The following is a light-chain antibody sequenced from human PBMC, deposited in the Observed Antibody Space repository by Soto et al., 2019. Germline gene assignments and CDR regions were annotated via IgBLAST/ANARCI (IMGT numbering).Light chain of an antibody. Sequence: EIVLTQSPGTLSLSPGDRATLSCRASQTVRSYYVAWYQQKPGQPPRVLIYGASSRATGVPDRFSGSGSGTDFTLTISRLEPEDFAVYYCQHYSSSLPWTFGQGTKLEIK. J-gene: IGKJ2*02. CDR3: QHYSSSLPWT. CDR2: GAS. V-gene: IGKV3-20*01. CDR1: QTVRSYY.